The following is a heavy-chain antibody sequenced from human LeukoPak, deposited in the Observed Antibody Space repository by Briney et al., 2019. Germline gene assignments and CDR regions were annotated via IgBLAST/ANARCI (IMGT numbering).Heavy chain of an antibody. CDR1: GITLSNYG. J-gene: IGHJ4*02. D-gene: IGHD3-22*01. V-gene: IGHV3-23*01. CDR3: AKRGVVIRVILVGFHKEAYYFDS. Sequence: GGSLRLSCAVSGITLSNYGMSWVCQTPRKGLEWVAGISDSGGRTKYADSVKGRFTISRDNSKNTLYLQMNSLRAEDTAVYFCAKRGVVIRVILVGFHKEAYYFDSWGQGALVTVSS. CDR2: ISDSGGRT.